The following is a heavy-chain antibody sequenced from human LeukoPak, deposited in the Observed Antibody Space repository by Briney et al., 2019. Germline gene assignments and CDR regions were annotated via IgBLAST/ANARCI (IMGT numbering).Heavy chain of an antibody. CDR1: GGSINSYY. D-gene: IGHD3-22*01. CDR2: IYYSGST. CDR3: ARYYYDSSGYCYHDAFDI. V-gene: IGHV4-59*01. Sequence: SETLSLTRTVSGGSINSYYWSWIRQPPGKGLEWIGYIYYSGSTNYNPSLKSRVTISLDTSKNQFSLKLSSVTAADTAVYYCARYYYDSSGYCYHDAFDIWGQGTMVTVSS. J-gene: IGHJ3*02.